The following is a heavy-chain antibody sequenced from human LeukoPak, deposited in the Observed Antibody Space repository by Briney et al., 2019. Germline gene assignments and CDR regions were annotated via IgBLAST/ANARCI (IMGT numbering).Heavy chain of an antibody. CDR1: GGTFSSYA. CDR2: IIPIFGTA. V-gene: IGHV1-69*01. CDR3: ARSRGAHFGVYYDSSGYIDY. D-gene: IGHD3-22*01. Sequence: SVTVSCKASGGTFSSYAISWVRQAPGQGLEWMGGIIPIFGTANYAQKFQGRVTITADESTSTAYMELSSLRSEDTAVYYCARSRGAHFGVYYDSSGYIDYWGQGTLVTVSS. J-gene: IGHJ4*02.